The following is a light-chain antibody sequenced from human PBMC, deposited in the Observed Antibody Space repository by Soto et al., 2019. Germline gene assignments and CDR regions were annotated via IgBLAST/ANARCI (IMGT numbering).Light chain of an antibody. V-gene: IGLV1-44*01. CDR1: SSTIGSNT. Sequence: QAVVTQPPSASGTPGQRVTISCSGGSSTIGSNTVNWYQLLPGTAPKLLIYRNNRRPSGVPDRFSGSKSGTSASLAISGLQSEDEADYYCATWDDSLNGPVFGGGTKVTVL. CDR3: ATWDDSLNGPV. CDR2: RNN. J-gene: IGLJ2*01.